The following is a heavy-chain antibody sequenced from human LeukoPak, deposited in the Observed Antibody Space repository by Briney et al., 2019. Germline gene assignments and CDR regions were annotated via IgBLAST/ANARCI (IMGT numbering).Heavy chain of an antibody. Sequence: PSETLSLTCAVYGGSFSGYYWSWIRQPPGKGLGWIGEINHSRSTNYNPSLKSRVTISVDTSKNQFSLKLSSVTAADAAVYYCARREYYYGSGSYYNAIRPFDYWGQGTLVTVSS. D-gene: IGHD3-10*01. CDR1: GGSFSGYY. V-gene: IGHV4-34*01. CDR2: INHSRST. J-gene: IGHJ4*02. CDR3: ARREYYYGSGSYYNAIRPFDY.